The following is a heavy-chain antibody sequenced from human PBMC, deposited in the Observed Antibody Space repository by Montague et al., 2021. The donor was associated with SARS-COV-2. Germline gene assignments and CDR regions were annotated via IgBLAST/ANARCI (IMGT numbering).Heavy chain of an antibody. V-gene: IGHV3-13*04. D-gene: IGHD3-10*01. J-gene: IGHJ6*02. CDR1: GFTFSSYD. CDR2: TGTAGDT. CDR3: ARGVTMVQGVISRYYYYYGMDV. Sequence: SLRLSCAASGFTFSSYDMHWVRQATGKGLEWVSATGTAGDTYYPGSVKGRFTISRENAKNSLYLQMNSLRAGDTAVYYCARGVTMVQGVISRYYYYYGMDVWGQGTTVTVSS.